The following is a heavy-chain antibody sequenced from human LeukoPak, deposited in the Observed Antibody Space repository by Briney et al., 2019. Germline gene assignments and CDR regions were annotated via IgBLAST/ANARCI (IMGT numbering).Heavy chain of an antibody. D-gene: IGHD6-6*01. J-gene: IGHJ4*02. Sequence: GASVTVSSTASGGTFSSYAISWVRQAPGQGLEWMGGFIPIFGTANYAQKFQGRVTITTDESTSTAYMELSSLRSEDTAVYYCARGLIAARPTSWGQGTLVTVSS. CDR1: GGTFSSYA. CDR2: FIPIFGTA. CDR3: ARGLIAARPTS. V-gene: IGHV1-69*05.